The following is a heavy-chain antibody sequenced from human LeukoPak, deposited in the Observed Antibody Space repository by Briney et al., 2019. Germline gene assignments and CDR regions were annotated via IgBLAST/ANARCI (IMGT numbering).Heavy chain of an antibody. CDR2: IKSKIDGGTT. CDR1: GFPFSNGW. D-gene: IGHD6-19*01. V-gene: IGHV3-15*01. Sequence: GGSLRLSCAASGFPFSNGWMTWVRQAPGKGLEWVGRIKSKIDGGTTDYAAPVKGRFSISRDDSKNTVYLQMNSLNTEDTAVYYCCHYSTGFFGYWGQGTLVTVSA. CDR3: CHYSTGFFGY. J-gene: IGHJ4*02.